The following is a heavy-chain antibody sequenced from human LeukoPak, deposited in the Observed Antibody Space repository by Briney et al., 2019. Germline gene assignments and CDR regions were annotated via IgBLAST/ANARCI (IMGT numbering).Heavy chain of an antibody. CDR1: SGAISSSSYY. D-gene: IGHD1-26*01. J-gene: IGHJ4*02. Sequence: PLETLSLTCTVSSGAISSSSYYWGWIRQPPGKGLEWIGSISYSGSTDYNPSLKSRVTISVDTSKNQFSLGLSSVTAADTAVYYCARHSGSYLYYFDFWGQGALVTVSS. V-gene: IGHV4-39*01. CDR2: ISYSGST. CDR3: ARHSGSYLYYFDF.